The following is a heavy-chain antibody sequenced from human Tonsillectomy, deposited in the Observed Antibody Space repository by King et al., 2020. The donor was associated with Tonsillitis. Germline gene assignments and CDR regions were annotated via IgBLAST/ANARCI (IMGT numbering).Heavy chain of an antibody. V-gene: IGHV4-59*01. CDR1: GGSTSTYY. J-gene: IGHJ4*02. CDR3: ARVAGTYGGFGQLYFDY. CDR2: IYYSEST. Sequence: QLQESGPGLVKPSETLSLTCTVSGGSTSTYYWSWIRQTPGKGLEWIGYIYYSESTNYNPSLKSRVTISLDTSKNQFSLKLSSVTAADTAVYYCARVAGTYGGFGQLYFDYWGQGTLVTVSS. D-gene: IGHD2-8*01.